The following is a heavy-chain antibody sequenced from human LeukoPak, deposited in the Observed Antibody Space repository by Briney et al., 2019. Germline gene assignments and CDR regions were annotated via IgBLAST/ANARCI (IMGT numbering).Heavy chain of an antibody. CDR1: GGSISSYY. D-gene: IGHD1-14*01. Sequence: PSETLSLTCTVSGGSISSYYWSWIRQPPGKGLEWIGCIYYSGSTNYNPSLKSRVTISVDTSKNQFSLKLSSVTAADTAVYYCARVDMATGFDYWGQGTLVTVSS. CDR2: IYYSGST. J-gene: IGHJ4*02. V-gene: IGHV4-59*01. CDR3: ARVDMATGFDY.